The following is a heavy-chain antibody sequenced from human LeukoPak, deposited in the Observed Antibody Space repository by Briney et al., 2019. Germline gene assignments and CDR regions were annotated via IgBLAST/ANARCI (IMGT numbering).Heavy chain of an antibody. CDR3: ASGRSGTYFNDAFDI. Sequence: SETLSLTCTVSDGSISSSSYYWGWIRQPPGKGLKWIGNIFYSGSTYYSPSLKSRVTISVDTSKNQFSLKLSSVTAADTAVYYCASGRSGTYFNDAFDIWGQGTMVTVSS. D-gene: IGHD1-26*01. CDR2: IFYSGST. J-gene: IGHJ3*02. V-gene: IGHV4-39*01. CDR1: DGSISSSSYY.